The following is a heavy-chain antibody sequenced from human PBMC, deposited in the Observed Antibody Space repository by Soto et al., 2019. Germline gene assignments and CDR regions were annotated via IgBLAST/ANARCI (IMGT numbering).Heavy chain of an antibody. Sequence: QVQLVQSGAEVKKPGSSVKVSCKASGGTFSSYTISWVRQAPGQGLEWMGRIIPILGIANYAQKFQGRVTMTVDKSTITALMVLRSLRFEGTAVYYCARDPNWLRGIAAAGDNWFDPWGQGTLVTVSS. V-gene: IGHV1-69*02. CDR2: IIPILGIA. CDR3: ARDPNWLRGIAAAGDNWFDP. J-gene: IGHJ5*02. CDR1: GGTFSSYT. D-gene: IGHD6-13*01.